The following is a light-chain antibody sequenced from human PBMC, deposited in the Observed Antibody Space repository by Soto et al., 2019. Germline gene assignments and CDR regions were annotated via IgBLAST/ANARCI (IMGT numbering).Light chain of an antibody. CDR1: SSDVGGYNY. Sequence: QSALTQPASVSGSPGQSITISCTGSSSDVGGYNYVSWYQQHPGKAPKLMIYEVSNRPSGISNRFSGSKSGNTASLTLSGLQAEDEADYYCGAHAGSNTWVFGGGTKLTVL. CDR2: EVS. V-gene: IGLV2-14*01. J-gene: IGLJ3*02. CDR3: GAHAGSNTWV.